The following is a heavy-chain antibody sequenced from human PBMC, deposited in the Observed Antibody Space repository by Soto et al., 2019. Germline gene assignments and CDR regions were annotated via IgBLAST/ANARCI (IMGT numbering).Heavy chain of an antibody. V-gene: IGHV1-46*01. CDR3: ARDGCSTTRCAGGGTWFDP. Sequence: ASVKVSCKTSGYTFTSYHMHWVRQAPGQGLEWMGIINPIGGVATYSQKFQGRVTMTRDTSTSTVYMDLSSLRSEDTAVYYCARDGCSTTRCAGGGTWFDPWGQGTLVTVSS. CDR1: GYTFTSYH. D-gene: IGHD2-2*01. J-gene: IGHJ5*02. CDR2: INPIGGVA.